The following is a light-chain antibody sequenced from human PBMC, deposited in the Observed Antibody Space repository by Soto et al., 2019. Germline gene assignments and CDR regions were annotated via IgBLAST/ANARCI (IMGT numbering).Light chain of an antibody. CDR2: DAS. J-gene: IGKJ4*01. CDR3: QQYGSSRLT. Sequence: EIVLTQSPATLSLSPGERATLSCGASQSVSSSYLAWYQQKPGLAPRLLIYDASSRATGIPDRFSGSGSGTDFTLTISRLEPEDFAVYYCQQYGSSRLTFGGGTKVEIQ. CDR1: QSVSSSY. V-gene: IGKV3D-20*01.